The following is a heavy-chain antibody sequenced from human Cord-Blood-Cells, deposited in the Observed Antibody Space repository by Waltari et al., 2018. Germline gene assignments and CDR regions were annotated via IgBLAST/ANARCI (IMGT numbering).Heavy chain of an antibody. CDR3: TTAIYY. D-gene: IGHD3-3*02. CDR1: GFTFSNAW. J-gene: IGHJ4*02. V-gene: IGHV3-15*01. Sequence: EVQLVESGGGLVKPGGSLRLSCAASGFTFSNAWMSWVRQAPGKGLEWVGRIKSKTEGGTTDYAAPVKGRFTISRDDSKTTLYLQMNSLKTEDTAVYYCTTAIYYWGQGTLVTVSS. CDR2: IKSKTEGGTT.